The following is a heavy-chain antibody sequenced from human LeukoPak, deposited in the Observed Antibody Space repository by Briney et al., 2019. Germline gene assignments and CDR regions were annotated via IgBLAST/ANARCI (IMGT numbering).Heavy chain of an antibody. CDR1: GFTFSNAW. CDR3: ARGNTAIANHRRVDP. Sequence: PGGSLRLSCAASGFTFSNAWMSWVRQAPGKGLEWVGRIKSKTDGGTTDYAAPVKGRFTISRDDSKNTLYLQMNSLRAEDTAVYYCARGNTAIANHRRVDPWGQGTLVTVSS. D-gene: IGHD2-21*02. J-gene: IGHJ5*02. V-gene: IGHV3-15*05. CDR2: IKSKTDGGTT.